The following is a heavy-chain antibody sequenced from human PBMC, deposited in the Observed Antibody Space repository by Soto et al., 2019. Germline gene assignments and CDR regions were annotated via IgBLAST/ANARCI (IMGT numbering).Heavy chain of an antibody. CDR1: GGTXTSYA. J-gene: IGHJ1*01. CDR3: ARESRILEVQH. V-gene: IGHV1-69*13. Sequence: SXKVSFKASGGTXTSYAIRLVRQAPGQGLEWMGGIIPIFGTANYAQKFQGRVTITADEYTSTAYMELRSLRSEDTAVYYCARESRILEVQHWGQGTLVTVSA. CDR2: IIPIFGTA.